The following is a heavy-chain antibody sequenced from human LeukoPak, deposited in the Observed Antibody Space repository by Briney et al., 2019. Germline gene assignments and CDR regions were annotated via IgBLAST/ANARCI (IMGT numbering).Heavy chain of an antibody. V-gene: IGHV3-30-3*01. D-gene: IGHD1-26*01. CDR3: AKEERAFASTALDI. J-gene: IGHJ3*02. Sequence: SGGSLRLSCAASGFTFSSYAMHWVRQAPGKGLEWVAVISYDGSNKYYADSVKGRFTISRDNSKNTLYLQMNSLRAEDTAVYYCAKEERAFASTALDIWGQGTMVTVSS. CDR1: GFTFSSYA. CDR2: ISYDGSNK.